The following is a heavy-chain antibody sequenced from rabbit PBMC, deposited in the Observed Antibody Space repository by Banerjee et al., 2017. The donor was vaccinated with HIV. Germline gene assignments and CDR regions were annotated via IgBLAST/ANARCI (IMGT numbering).Heavy chain of an antibody. J-gene: IGHJ6*01. Sequence: LEESGGGLVKPGGTLTLTCTVSGFSFSSNWICWVRQAPGKGLEWIACINTATAKAVYANWAKGRFTISTTSSTTVTLQMTSLTAADTATYFCARYDVDFGYGMDLWGPGTLVTVS. CDR2: INTATAKA. V-gene: IGHV1S45*01. D-gene: IGHD2-1*01. CDR1: GFSFSSNW. CDR3: ARYDVDFGYGMDL.